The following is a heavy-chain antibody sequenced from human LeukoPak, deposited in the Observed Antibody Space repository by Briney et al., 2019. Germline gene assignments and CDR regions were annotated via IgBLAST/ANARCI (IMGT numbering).Heavy chain of an antibody. D-gene: IGHD6-13*01. CDR1: GFTFSSYA. CDR2: ISASGGST. J-gene: IGHJ4*02. Sequence: PGGSLRLSCAASGFTFSSYAMSWVRQAPGKGLEWASAISASGGSTYYADSVKGRFTISRDNSKNTLYLQMNSLRAEDTAVYYCAKGFSSSWYGDNFDYWGQGTLVTVS. V-gene: IGHV3-23*01. CDR3: AKGFSSSWYGDNFDY.